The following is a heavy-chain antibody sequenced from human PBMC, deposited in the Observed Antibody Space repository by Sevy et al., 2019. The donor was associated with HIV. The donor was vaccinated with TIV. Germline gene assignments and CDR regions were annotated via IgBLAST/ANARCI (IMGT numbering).Heavy chain of an antibody. V-gene: IGHV4-39*01. CDR3: ARHVEVAGLRLDY. Sequence: SETLSLTCTVSGGSISSSSYYWGWIRQPPGKGLEWIGSIYYSGSTYYNPSLKSRVTIPVDTSKNQFSLKLSSVTAADTAVYYCARHVEVAGLRLDYWGQGTLVTVSS. CDR1: GGSISSSSYY. D-gene: IGHD6-19*01. J-gene: IGHJ4*02. CDR2: IYYSGST.